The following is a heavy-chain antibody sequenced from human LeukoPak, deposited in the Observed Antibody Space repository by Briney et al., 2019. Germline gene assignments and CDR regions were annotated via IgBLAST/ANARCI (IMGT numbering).Heavy chain of an antibody. Sequence: GGSLRLSCAASGFTFSSYSMNWVRQAPGKGLEWVSSISSSSSYIYYADSVKGRFTISRDNAKNSLYLQMNSLRVEDTAVYYCARDAYSPLVYYDSSGSKEEGSRYMDVWGKGTTVTVSS. CDR1: GFTFSSYS. V-gene: IGHV3-21*01. CDR3: ARDAYSPLVYYDSSGSKEEGSRYMDV. J-gene: IGHJ6*03. CDR2: ISSSSSYI. D-gene: IGHD3-22*01.